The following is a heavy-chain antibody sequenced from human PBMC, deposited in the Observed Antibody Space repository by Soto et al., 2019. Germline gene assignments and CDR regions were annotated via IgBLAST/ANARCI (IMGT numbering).Heavy chain of an antibody. CDR2: ISGSGGST. CDR1: GSTFSNYG. D-gene: IGHD1-1*01. CDR3: AKMEGPTAYYYAMDV. Sequence: GGSLRLSCRTSGSTFSNYGMSWVRQAPGKGLEWVSGISGSGGSTYYADSVKGRFAISRDNSKNTLLLEINSLRVEDTAVYYCAKMEGPTAYYYAMDVWGQGTTVTV. V-gene: IGHV3-23*01. J-gene: IGHJ6*02.